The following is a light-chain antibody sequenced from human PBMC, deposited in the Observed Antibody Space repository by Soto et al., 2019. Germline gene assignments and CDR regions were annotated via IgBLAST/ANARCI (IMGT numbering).Light chain of an antibody. CDR2: GAS. J-gene: IGKJ1*01. CDR1: QDIKSF. Sequence: DIQMTQSPSSLSASVGDRVTITCRPGQDIKSFLNWYQQKPGKAPHLLIYGASRLQSGVPSRFSGSGSGTHFPLTITSLQPEDSASYVCQQTYAIPWTFGQGTTV. V-gene: IGKV1-39*01. CDR3: QQTYAIPWT.